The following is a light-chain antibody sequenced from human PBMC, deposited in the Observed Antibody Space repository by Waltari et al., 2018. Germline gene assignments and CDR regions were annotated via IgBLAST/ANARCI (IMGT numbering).Light chain of an antibody. CDR2: GAS. CDR1: QYVSSSS. V-gene: IGKV3-20*01. CDR3: QQYGTSPPYT. Sequence: ETVLPQSPGTLPLPPGERATLPCSASQYVSSSSLAGYQQKPGQAPRLLIYGASSRATGIPDRFSGSGSGTDFTLTISRLEPEDFVVYYCQQYGTSPPYTFGQGTKLEI. J-gene: IGKJ2*01.